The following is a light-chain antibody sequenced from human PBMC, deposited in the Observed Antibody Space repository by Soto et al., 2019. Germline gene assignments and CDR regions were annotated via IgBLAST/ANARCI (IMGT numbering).Light chain of an antibody. CDR2: GAS. J-gene: IGKJ1*01. V-gene: IGKV3-15*01. CDR1: QSVNSN. Sequence: ETVMTQSPATLSVSPGERATLSCRASQSVNSNLAWYQQKLGQAPRVLIYGASTRATGIPDRFSGSGSGTEFILTISNLQSEDFAVYYCQEYNTGPWTFGQGTKV. CDR3: QEYNTGPWT.